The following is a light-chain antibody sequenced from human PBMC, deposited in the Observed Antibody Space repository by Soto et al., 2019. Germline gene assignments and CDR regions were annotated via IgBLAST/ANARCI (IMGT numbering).Light chain of an antibody. J-gene: IGKJ3*01. V-gene: IGKV3-20*01. Sequence: EIVLTQSPGTLSLSPGESATLSCRASQSVDSSYLAWYQQKPGQAPRLLIYGASGRATGIPDRFSGSGSGTDFTLTISRLEPEDFAXXHXXXXGSSPLFTFGPGTKVDI. CDR1: QSVDSSY. CDR2: GAS. CDR3: XXXGSSPLFT.